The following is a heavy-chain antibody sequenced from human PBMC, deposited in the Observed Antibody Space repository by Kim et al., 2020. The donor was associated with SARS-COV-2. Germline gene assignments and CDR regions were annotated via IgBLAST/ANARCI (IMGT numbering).Heavy chain of an antibody. CDR1: GGSFSGYY. D-gene: IGHD2-2*01. V-gene: IGHV4-34*01. CDR3: ARDCSSTSCYLGTAPAFDI. J-gene: IGHJ3*02. Sequence: SETLSLTCAVYGGSFSGYYWSWIRQPPGKGLEWIGEINHSGSTNYNPSLKSRVTISVDTSKNQFSLKLSSVTAADTAVYYCARDCSSTSCYLGTAPAFDIWGQGTMVTVSS. CDR2: INHSGST.